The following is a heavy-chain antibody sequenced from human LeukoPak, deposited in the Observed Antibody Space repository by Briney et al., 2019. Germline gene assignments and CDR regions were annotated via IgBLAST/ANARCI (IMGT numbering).Heavy chain of an antibody. Sequence: GGSLRLSCAASGFTFSSYAMNWVRQAPGKGLEWVSSISSSSYIYYADSVKGRFTISRDNAKNSLYLQMNSLRAEDTAVYYCARVRGGSSWYTGGFDYWGQGTLVTVSS. CDR3: ARVRGGSSWYTGGFDY. CDR2: ISSSSYI. CDR1: GFTFSSYA. D-gene: IGHD6-13*01. V-gene: IGHV3-21*01. J-gene: IGHJ4*02.